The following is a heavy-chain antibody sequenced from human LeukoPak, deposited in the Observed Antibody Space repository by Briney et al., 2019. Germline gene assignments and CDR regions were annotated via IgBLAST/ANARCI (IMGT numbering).Heavy chain of an antibody. V-gene: IGHV1-8*01. CDR1: GYTFTSYD. CDR2: MNPNSGNT. D-gene: IGHD3-10*01. CDR3: ARRTGWFGELYHYYYMDV. J-gene: IGHJ6*03. Sequence: GASVKVSCKASGYTFTSYDINWVRQATGQGLGWMGWMNPNSGNTGYAQKFQGRVTMTGNTSISTAYMELSSLRSEDTAVYYCARRTGWFGELYHYYYMDVWGKGTTVTVSS.